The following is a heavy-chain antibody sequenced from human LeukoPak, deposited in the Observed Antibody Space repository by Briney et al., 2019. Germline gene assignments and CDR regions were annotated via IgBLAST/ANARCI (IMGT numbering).Heavy chain of an antibody. Sequence: GASVKVSCKASGYIFTTYYMHWLRQAPGQGPEWMGGIIPIFGTANYAQKFQGRVTMTRNTSISTAYMELSSLRSEDTAVYYCARGVLRYFDWLLANYYYYYYMDVWGKGTTVTISS. J-gene: IGHJ6*03. CDR2: IIPIFGTA. CDR1: GYIFTTYY. CDR3: ARGVLRYFDWLLANYYYYYYMDV. D-gene: IGHD3-9*01. V-gene: IGHV1-8*02.